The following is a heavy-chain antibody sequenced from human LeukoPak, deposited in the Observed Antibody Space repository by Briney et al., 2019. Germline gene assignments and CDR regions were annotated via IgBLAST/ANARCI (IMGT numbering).Heavy chain of an antibody. V-gene: IGHV5-51*01. CDR3: ARWQLANGAFDI. CDR1: GYSFTRYW. Sequence: GASLKISGKGSGYSFTRYWIGWVRQMPGKGLERMGIIYPGDSETRYSPSFQGQVTISADKSFSTAYLQWRSLKASDTAMYYCARWQLANGAFDIWGQGTMVTVSS. J-gene: IGHJ3*02. D-gene: IGHD6-6*01. CDR2: IYPGDSET.